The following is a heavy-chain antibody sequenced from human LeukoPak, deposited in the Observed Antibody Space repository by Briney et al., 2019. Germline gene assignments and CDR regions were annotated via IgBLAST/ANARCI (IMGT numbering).Heavy chain of an antibody. CDR1: GFTFSSYG. V-gene: IGHV3-30*03. CDR2: ISYDGSNK. J-gene: IGHJ4*02. Sequence: PEGSLRLSCAASGFTFSSYGMHWVRQAPGKGLEWVAVISYDGSNKYYADSVKGRFTISRDNSKNTLYLQMNSLRAEDTAVYYCVVGIAVAAPDYWGQGTLVTVSS. D-gene: IGHD6-19*01. CDR3: VVGIAVAAPDY.